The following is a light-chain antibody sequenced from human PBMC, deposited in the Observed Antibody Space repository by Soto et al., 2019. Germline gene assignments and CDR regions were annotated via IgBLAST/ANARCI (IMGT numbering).Light chain of an antibody. CDR3: MIWHGSAVV. Sequence: QPVLTQPSSLSASPGASASLTCTLRSGINVGTYRIYWYQQKPGSPPQYLLRYKSDSDKQQGSGVPSRFSGSKDASANAGILLISGHQSEDEADYYCMIWHGSAVVLGGGTQVTVL. J-gene: IGLJ2*01. CDR1: SGINVGTYR. V-gene: IGLV5-45*02. CDR2: YKSDSDK.